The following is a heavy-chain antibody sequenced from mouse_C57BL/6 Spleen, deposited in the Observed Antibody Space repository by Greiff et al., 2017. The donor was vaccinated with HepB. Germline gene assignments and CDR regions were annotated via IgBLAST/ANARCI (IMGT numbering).Heavy chain of an antibody. CDR3: ARRGYGSSGYFDV. J-gene: IGHJ1*03. Sequence: VHLVESGAELVRPGTSVKMSCKASGYTFTNYWIGWAKQRPGHGLEWIGDIYPGGGYTNYNEKFKGKATLTADKSSSTAYMQFSSLTSEDSAIYYCARRGYGSSGYFDVWGTGTTVTVSS. V-gene: IGHV1-63*01. D-gene: IGHD1-1*01. CDR2: IYPGGGYT. CDR1: GYTFTNYW.